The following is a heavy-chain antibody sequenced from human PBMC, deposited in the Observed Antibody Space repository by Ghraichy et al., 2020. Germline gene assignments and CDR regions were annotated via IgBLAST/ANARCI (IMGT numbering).Heavy chain of an antibody. CDR2: ISAYNGNT. Sequence: ASVKVSCKASGYTFTSYGISWVRQAPGQGLEWMGWISAYNGNTNYAQKLQGRVTMTTDTSTSTAYMELRSLRSDDTAVYYCARGILLSHIRKDAFDIWGQGTMVTVSS. J-gene: IGHJ3*02. CDR1: GYTFTSYG. D-gene: IGHD2/OR15-2a*01. CDR3: ARGILLSHIRKDAFDI. V-gene: IGHV1-18*04.